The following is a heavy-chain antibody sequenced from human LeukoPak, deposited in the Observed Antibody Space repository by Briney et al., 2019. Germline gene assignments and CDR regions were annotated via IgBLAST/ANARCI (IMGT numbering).Heavy chain of an antibody. V-gene: IGHV3-21*01. CDR3: ARDLGSTGSFDY. J-gene: IGHJ4*02. D-gene: IGHD3-10*01. Sequence: GGSLRLSCAASGFTFSSYSMTWVRQAPGKGLEWVSSISSSSSYIYYADSVKGRFTISRDNAKNSLYLQMNSLRAEDTAVYYCARDLGSTGSFDYWGQGTLVTVSS. CDR2: ISSSSSYI. CDR1: GFTFSSYS.